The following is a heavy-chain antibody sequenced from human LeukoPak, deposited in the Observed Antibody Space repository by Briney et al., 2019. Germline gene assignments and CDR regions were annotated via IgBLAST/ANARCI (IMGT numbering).Heavy chain of an antibody. CDR1: GYSISSGYY. CDR2: IYHSGST. J-gene: IGHJ4*02. D-gene: IGHD1-26*01. CDR3: ARDSGSYYLHY. Sequence: PSETLSLTCTVSGYSISSGYYWGWIRQPPGKGLEWIGSIYHSGSTYYNPSLKSRVTISVDTSKNQFSLKLSSVTAADTAVYYCARDSGSYYLHYWGQGTLVTVSS. V-gene: IGHV4-38-2*02.